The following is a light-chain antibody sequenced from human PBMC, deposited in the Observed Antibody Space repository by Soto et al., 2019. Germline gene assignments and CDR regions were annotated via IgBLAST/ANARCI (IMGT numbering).Light chain of an antibody. CDR1: QSISSW. Sequence: TQSPSTLSASVGDRVTLTCRASQSISSWLAWYQQKPGQAPRLLIYDTSSRATGAPDRYSASGSGTDFTLTISRLEPEDFAVFFCQQYGTSEIIFGQGTRLEI. CDR3: QQYGTSEII. V-gene: IGKV3-20*01. CDR2: DTS. J-gene: IGKJ5*01.